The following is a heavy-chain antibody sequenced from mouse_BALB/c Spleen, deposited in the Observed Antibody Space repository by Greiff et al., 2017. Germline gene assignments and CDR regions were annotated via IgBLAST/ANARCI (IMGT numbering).Heavy chain of an antibody. CDR2: IWSGGST. V-gene: IGHV2-2*02. D-gene: IGHD2-4*01. CDR3: ARRGDYDYYAMDY. CDR1: GFSLTSYG. J-gene: IGHJ4*01. Sequence: QVQLKESGPGLVQPSQSLSITCTVSGFSLTSYGVHWVRQSPGKGLEWLGVIWSGGSTDYNAAFISRLSISKDNSKSQVFFKMNSLQANDTAIYYCARRGDYDYYAMDYWGQGTSVTVSS.